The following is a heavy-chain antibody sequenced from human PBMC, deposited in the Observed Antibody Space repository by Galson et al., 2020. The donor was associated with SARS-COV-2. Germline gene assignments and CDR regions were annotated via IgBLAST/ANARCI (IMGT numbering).Heavy chain of an antibody. Sequence: SETLSLICSVSGASINIGGYYWSWIRQHPVKGLEWIGYIYYSGSTYYNPSLQSRVTISGDTSKNQFSLRLTSVTVADTAVYYCASGSAWETLFSSWGQGTLVSVSS. CDR2: IYYSGST. V-gene: IGHV4-31*03. D-gene: IGHD1-26*01. J-gene: IGHJ4*02. CDR1: GASINIGGYY. CDR3: ASGSAWETLFSS.